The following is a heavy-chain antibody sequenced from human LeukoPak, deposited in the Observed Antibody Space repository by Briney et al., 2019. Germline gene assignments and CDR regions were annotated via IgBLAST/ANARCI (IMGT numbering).Heavy chain of an antibody. CDR2: IKQDGSEA. CDR1: GFTLCNYW. CDR3: ATRGDLSWFGALRH. D-gene: IGHD3-16*02. J-gene: IGHJ4*02. Sequence: GGSLRLSCVVSGFTLCNYWLDWVCQAPGKGLEWVAFIKQDGSEASYVDSVKGRFTISRDNAKNSLYLQMNSLRVEDTAVYYCATRGDLSWFGALRHWSQGTLVTVSS. V-gene: IGHV3-7*01.